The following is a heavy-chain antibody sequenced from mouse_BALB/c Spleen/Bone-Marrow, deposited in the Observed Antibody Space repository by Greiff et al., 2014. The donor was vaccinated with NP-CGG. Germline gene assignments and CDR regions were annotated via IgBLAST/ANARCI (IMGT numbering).Heavy chain of an antibody. CDR3: ARSWESADAIAY. J-gene: IGHJ3*01. D-gene: IGHD6-1*01. V-gene: IGHV1-7*01. CDR2: INPSTGYT. Sequence: VQLQQSGAELAKPGASVKMSCKASGYTFTSYWMHWVKQRPGQGLEWIGYINPSTGYTEYNQKFKDKATLTADKSSSTAYLQLRSLTSEDSAVYYCARSWESADAIAYWGQGTLVTVSA. CDR1: GYTFTSYW.